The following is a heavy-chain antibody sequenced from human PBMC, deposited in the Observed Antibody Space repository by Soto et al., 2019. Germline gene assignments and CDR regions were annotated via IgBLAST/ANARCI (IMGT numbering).Heavy chain of an antibody. CDR2: IYWDDDK. D-gene: IGHD3-10*01. J-gene: IGHJ4*02. CDR3: AHSAPRITMVRGVIPPFDY. Sequence: SGPTLVNPTQTLTLTCTFSGFSLSTSGVGVGWIRQPPGKALEWLALIYWDDDKRYSPSLKSRLTITKDTSKNQVVLTMTNMDPVDTATYYCAHSAPRITMVRGVIPPFDYWGQGTLVTVSS. V-gene: IGHV2-5*02. CDR1: GFSLSTSGVG.